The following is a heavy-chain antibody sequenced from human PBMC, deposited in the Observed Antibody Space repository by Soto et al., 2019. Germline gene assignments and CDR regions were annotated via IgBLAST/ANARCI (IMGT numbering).Heavy chain of an antibody. CDR3: ARFWVAATSLDP. J-gene: IGHJ5*02. Sequence: SETLSLTCTVSGGSISSSSYYWGWIRQPPGKGLEWIGSIYYSGTTYYNPSLKSRVTISVDTSKNQFSLKLSSVTAADTAVYYCARFWVAATSLDPWGQGTLVTVS. D-gene: IGHD2-15*01. CDR1: GGSISSSSYY. CDR2: IYYSGTT. V-gene: IGHV4-39*01.